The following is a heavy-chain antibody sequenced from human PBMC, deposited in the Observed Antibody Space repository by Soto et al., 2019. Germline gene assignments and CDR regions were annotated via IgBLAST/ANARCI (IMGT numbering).Heavy chain of an antibody. CDR2: INAGNGNT. D-gene: IGHD6-19*01. Sequence: ASVKVSCKASGYTFTSYAMHWVRQAPGQRLEWMGWINAGNGNTKYSQKFQGRVTITRDTSASTAYMELSSLRSEDTAVYYCARDEQWLTTYFQHWGQGTLVTVSS. CDR3: ARDEQWLTTYFQH. CDR1: GYTFTSYA. J-gene: IGHJ1*01. V-gene: IGHV1-3*01.